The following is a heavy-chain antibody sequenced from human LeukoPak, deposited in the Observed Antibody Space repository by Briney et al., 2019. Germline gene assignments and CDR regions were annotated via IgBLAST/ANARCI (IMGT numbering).Heavy chain of an antibody. CDR3: ARAHGRITRDAYFDY. CDR2: IYYSGST. Sequence: NPSETLSLTCTVSGGSISSYYWSWIRQPPGKGLELIGYIYYSGSTNHNPSLKSRATISVDTSKNQFSLKLSSVTAADTAIYYCARAHGRITRDAYFDYWGQGTLVTVSS. J-gene: IGHJ4*02. V-gene: IGHV4-59*01. CDR1: GGSISSYY. D-gene: IGHD3-10*01.